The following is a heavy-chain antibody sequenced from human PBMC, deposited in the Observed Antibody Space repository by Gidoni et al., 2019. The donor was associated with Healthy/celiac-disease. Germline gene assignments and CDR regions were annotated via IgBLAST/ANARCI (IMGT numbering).Heavy chain of an antibody. CDR3: ASPMGSGVITSYYYYGMDV. Sequence: QVQLVQSGAEVKKPGSSVKVSCKASGGTFSSYAISWVRQAPGQGLEWMGGIIPIFGTANYAQKFQGRVTITADESTSTAYMELSSLRSEDTAVYYCASPMGSGVITSYYYYGMDVWGQGTTVTVSS. V-gene: IGHV1-69*01. J-gene: IGHJ6*02. CDR2: IIPIFGTA. D-gene: IGHD3-10*01. CDR1: GGTFSSYA.